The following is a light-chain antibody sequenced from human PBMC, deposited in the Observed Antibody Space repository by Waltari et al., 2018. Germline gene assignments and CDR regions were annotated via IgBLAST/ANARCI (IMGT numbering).Light chain of an antibody. CDR3: TSYAGINNLV. V-gene: IGLV2-8*01. J-gene: IGLJ1*01. CDR1: SNDVAGYNY. CDR2: EVN. Sequence: HSALTQPPSASGSPGQSVTISCTGTSNDVAGYNYVSWYQQYPGKVPKLLIYEVNKRPSGVPDRFSGSKSGNTASLTVSGLQAEDEATYYCTSYAGINNLVFGTGTKVTVL.